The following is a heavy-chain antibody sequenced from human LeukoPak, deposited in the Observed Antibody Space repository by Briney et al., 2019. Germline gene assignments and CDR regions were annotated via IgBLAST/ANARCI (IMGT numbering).Heavy chain of an antibody. CDR1: GFTFSSCA. Sequence: GGSLRLSCAASGFTFSSCAMNWVRQAPGKGLEWVSGISGSGGITHYADSVRGRFTISRDNSKNTLYLQMNSLRAEDTAVYYCARADWDTAMIDYWGQGTLVTVSS. CDR3: ARADWDTAMIDY. D-gene: IGHD5-18*01. CDR2: ISGSGGIT. V-gene: IGHV3-23*01. J-gene: IGHJ4*02.